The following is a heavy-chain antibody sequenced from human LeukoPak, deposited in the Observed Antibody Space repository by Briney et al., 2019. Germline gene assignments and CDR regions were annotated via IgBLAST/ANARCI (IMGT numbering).Heavy chain of an antibody. CDR3: ARLTRTTAAGSIPFDY. J-gene: IGHJ4*02. D-gene: IGHD6-13*01. CDR1: GGSISNNSDY. V-gene: IGHV4-39*01. CDR2: IYYSATT. Sequence: PSETLSLTCIVSGGSISNNSDYWGWIRQPPGKGLEWIGSIYYSATTFYNPSLKSRVTISVDTSKNQFSLRLSSVTAADTAVYYCARLTRTTAAGSIPFDYWGQGTLVIVSS.